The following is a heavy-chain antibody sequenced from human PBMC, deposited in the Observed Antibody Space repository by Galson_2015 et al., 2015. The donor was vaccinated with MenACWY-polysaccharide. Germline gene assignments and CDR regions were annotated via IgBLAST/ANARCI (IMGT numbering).Heavy chain of an antibody. Sequence: GSLRLSCAASGFTFSGYWMTWVRQAPGKGLEWVANIKEDGSKRYYVDSVKGRFTISRDNAKNSLYLQMNSLRAEDTAVYYCATWGGLGLDVWGQGTTVTVSS. CDR3: ATWGGLGLDV. J-gene: IGHJ6*02. CDR2: IKEDGSKR. V-gene: IGHV3-7*01. D-gene: IGHD3-16*01. CDR1: GFTFSGYW.